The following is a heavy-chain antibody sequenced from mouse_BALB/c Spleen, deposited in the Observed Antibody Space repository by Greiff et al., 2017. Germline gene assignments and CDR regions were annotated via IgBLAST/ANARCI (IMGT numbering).Heavy chain of an antibody. CDR3: ARGRQGYFDY. J-gene: IGHJ2*01. D-gene: IGHD3-2*01. CDR2: ISSGGST. CDR1: GFTFSSYA. Sequence: EVKVVESGGGLVKPGGSLKLSCAASGFTFSSYAMSWVRQTPEKRLEWVASISSGGSTYYPDSVKGRFTISRDNARNILYLQMSSLRSEDTAMYYCARGRQGYFDYWGQGTTLTVSS. V-gene: IGHV5-6-5*01.